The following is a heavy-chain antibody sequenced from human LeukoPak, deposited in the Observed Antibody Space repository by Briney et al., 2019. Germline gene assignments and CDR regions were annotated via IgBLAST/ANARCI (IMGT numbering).Heavy chain of an antibody. CDR1: GFIFSSYA. J-gene: IGHJ4*02. CDR2: ISGSGGST. D-gene: IGHD4-17*01. V-gene: IGHV3-23*01. CDR3: AKFEGDDYGDYRHY. Sequence: PGGSLRLSCAASGFIFSSYAMSWVRQAPGKGLEWVSAISGSGGSTYYADSVKGRFTISRDNSKNTLYLQMNSLRAEDTAVYYCAKFEGDDYGDYRHYWGQGTLVTVSS.